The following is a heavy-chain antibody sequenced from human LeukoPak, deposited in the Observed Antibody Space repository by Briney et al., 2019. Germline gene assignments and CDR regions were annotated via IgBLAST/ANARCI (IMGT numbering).Heavy chain of an antibody. V-gene: IGHV1-18*01. Sequence: EASVKVSCKASGYTFTSYGISWVRQAPGQGLEWMGWISAYNGNTNYAQKLQGRVTMTTDTSTSTAYMELGSLRSDDTAVYYCAREGVGRFLEWLSPSHYYMDVWGKGTTVTVSS. CDR1: GYTFTSYG. J-gene: IGHJ6*03. D-gene: IGHD3-3*01. CDR3: AREGVGRFLEWLSPSHYYMDV. CDR2: ISAYNGNT.